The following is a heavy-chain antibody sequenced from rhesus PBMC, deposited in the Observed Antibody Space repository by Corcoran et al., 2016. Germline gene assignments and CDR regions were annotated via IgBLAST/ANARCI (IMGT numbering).Heavy chain of an antibody. D-gene: IGHD6-19*01. V-gene: IGHV4-80*01. CDR1: GASMSSDW. J-gene: IGHJ4*01. CDR3: ARDSSSQD. CDR2: INGNSGST. Sequence: VQLQESGPGLGKPSETLSLTCTVPGASMSSDWWSWIRQRPGKGLEWIGEINGNSGSTNYNPSLKSRVTISKDTSKNRFSLKLNSVTAADTAVYYCARDSSSQDWGQGVLVTVSS.